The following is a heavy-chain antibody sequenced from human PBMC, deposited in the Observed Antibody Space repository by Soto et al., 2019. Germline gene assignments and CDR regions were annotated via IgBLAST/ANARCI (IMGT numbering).Heavy chain of an antibody. D-gene: IGHD1-26*01. J-gene: IGHJ4*02. V-gene: IGHV4-4*07. Sequence: QVQLQESGPGLVKPSETLSLTCTVSGGSINFYYWSWIRQPAGKGLEWIGRIYTSGSDNYNPSLESRVTMSVDTSKNQLSLELRSVTAADSAIYYCTRDRSEGSGRYFWVDSWGQGILVTVSS. CDR2: IYTSGSD. CDR1: GGSINFYY. CDR3: TRDRSEGSGRYFWVDS.